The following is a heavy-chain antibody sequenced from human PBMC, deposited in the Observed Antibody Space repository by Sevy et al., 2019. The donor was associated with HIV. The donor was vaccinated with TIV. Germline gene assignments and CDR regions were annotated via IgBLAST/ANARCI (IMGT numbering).Heavy chain of an antibody. Sequence: SETLSLTCAVYGESFSNYYWSWIRLSPGKGLESIGEIDHSGRSDYNPYLKRRVTMSVDTSKNQFSLKLTSVTAAHTAVYYCARGPKPLRSDYGDYRGVGYYFDSWGQGTLVTVSS. J-gene: IGHJ4*02. D-gene: IGHD4-17*01. CDR1: GESFSNYY. CDR3: ARGPKPLRSDYGDYRGVGYYFDS. CDR2: IDHSGRS. V-gene: IGHV4-34*01.